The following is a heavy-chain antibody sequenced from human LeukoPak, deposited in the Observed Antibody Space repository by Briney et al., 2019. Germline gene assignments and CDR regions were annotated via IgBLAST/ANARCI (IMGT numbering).Heavy chain of an antibody. Sequence: GGSLRLSCTASGFTLSNFGMHWVRQAPGKGLEWVAVISDDGSNTFYADSVKGRFTISSDNSKNTLYLQLNSLRPEDTAVYYCAKDADTATIIYWYFDLWGRGTLVTVSS. D-gene: IGHD5-18*01. V-gene: IGHV3-30*18. CDR1: GFTLSNFG. CDR2: ISDDGSNT. CDR3: AKDADTATIIYWYFDL. J-gene: IGHJ2*01.